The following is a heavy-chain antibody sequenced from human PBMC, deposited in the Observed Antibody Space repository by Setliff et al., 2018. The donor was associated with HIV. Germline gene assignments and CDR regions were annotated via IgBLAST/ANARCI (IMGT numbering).Heavy chain of an antibody. Sequence: PGGSLRLSCAASGFTFSSYSMNWVRQAPGKGLEWVSSISSSSSYIYYADSVKGRFAISRDNSKNTLYLQMNSLRAEDTAVYYCARDGLLDSSGYYSLMDVWGQGTTVTGLL. D-gene: IGHD3-22*01. CDR2: ISSSSSYI. CDR1: GFTFSSYS. CDR3: ARDGLLDSSGYYSLMDV. J-gene: IGHJ6*02. V-gene: IGHV3-21*06.